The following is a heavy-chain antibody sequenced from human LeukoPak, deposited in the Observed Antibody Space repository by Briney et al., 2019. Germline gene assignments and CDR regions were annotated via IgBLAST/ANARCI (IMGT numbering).Heavy chain of an antibody. Sequence: SETLSLTCTVSGGSIRSSSYYWGWIRQPPGKGLEWIGSIYYSGSTYYNPSLKSRFTISVDTSKNQFSLKLSSVTAADTAVYYCARVNSLDPLKYYYYYYYMDVWGKGTTVTVSS. CDR2: IYYSGST. CDR1: GGSIRSSSYY. J-gene: IGHJ6*03. V-gene: IGHV4-39*01. D-gene: IGHD4-11*01. CDR3: ARVNSLDPLKYYYYYYYMDV.